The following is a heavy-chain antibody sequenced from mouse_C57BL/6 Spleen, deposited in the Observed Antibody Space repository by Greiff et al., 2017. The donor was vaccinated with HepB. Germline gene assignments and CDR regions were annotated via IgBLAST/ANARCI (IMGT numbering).Heavy chain of an antibody. CDR3: ARDYGRSYAMDY. CDR1: GFTFSDYG. D-gene: IGHD1-1*01. J-gene: IGHJ4*01. CDR2: ISSGSSTI. V-gene: IGHV5-17*01. Sequence: EVKLMESGGGLVKPGGSLKLSCAASGFTFSDYGMHWVRQAPEKGLEWVAYISSGSSTIYYADTVKGRFTISRDNAKNTLFLQMTSLRSEDTAMYYCARDYGRSYAMDYWGQGTSVTVSS.